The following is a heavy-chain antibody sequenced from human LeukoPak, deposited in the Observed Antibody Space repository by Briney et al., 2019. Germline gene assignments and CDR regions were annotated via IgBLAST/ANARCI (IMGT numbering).Heavy chain of an antibody. CDR3: AKRPVVGDYYFDY. D-gene: IGHD6-19*01. CDR1: GLTFSSYA. V-gene: IGHV3-23*01. Sequence: GGSLRLSCAASGLTFSSYAMSWVRQAPGKGLECVSGISGSGGSTYYADSVKGRFTISRDNSKTTLYLQMNSLRAEDTAVYYCAKRPVVGDYYFDYWGQGTLVTISS. J-gene: IGHJ4*02. CDR2: ISGSGGST.